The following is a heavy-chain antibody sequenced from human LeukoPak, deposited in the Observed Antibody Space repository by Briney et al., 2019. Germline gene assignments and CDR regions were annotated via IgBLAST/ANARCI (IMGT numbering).Heavy chain of an antibody. CDR2: INPSGGST. CDR3: ARDGLTGHDGSGSWFDY. CDR1: GYTFTSYY. J-gene: IGHJ4*02. Sequence: ASVKVSCKASGYTFTSYYMHWVRQAPGQGLEWMGIINPSGGSTSYAQEFQGRVTMTRDTSTSTVYMELSSLRSEDTAVYYCARDGLTGHDGSGSWFDYWGQGTLVTVSS. D-gene: IGHD3-10*01. V-gene: IGHV1-46*01.